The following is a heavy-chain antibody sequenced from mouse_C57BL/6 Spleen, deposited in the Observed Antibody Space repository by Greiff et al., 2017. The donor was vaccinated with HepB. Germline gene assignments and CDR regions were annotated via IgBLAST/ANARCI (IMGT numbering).Heavy chain of an antibody. Sequence: VQLQQSGAELVKPGASVKLSCKASGYTFTSYWMHWVKQRPGRGLEWIGRIDPNSGGTKYNEKFKSKATLTVDKPSSTAYMQLSSLTSEDSAVYYWALSTMVTQAWFAYWGQGTLVTGSA. D-gene: IGHD2-2*01. CDR1: GYTFTSYW. V-gene: IGHV1-72*01. J-gene: IGHJ3*01. CDR2: IDPNSGGT. CDR3: ALSTMVTQAWFAY.